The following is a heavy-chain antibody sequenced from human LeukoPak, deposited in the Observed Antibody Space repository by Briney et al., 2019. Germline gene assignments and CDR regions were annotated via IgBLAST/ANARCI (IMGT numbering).Heavy chain of an antibody. J-gene: IGHJ4*02. CDR1: GFTFSSYG. V-gene: IGHV3-23*01. D-gene: IGHD2-8*01. Sequence: PGRSLRLSCAASGFTFSSYGMHWVRQAPGKGLEWVSSISGSGGSTYSADSVKGRFTISRDNSKNTLYLQMNSLRAEDTALYYCAKDRSCTNDICHGDFDYWGQGTLVTVSS. CDR2: ISGSGGST. CDR3: AKDRSCTNDICHGDFDY.